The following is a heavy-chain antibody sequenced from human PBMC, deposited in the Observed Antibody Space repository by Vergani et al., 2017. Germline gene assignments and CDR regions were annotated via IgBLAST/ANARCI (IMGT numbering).Heavy chain of an antibody. Sequence: VQLVESGGGVVQPGRSLRLSCAASGFTFDDYAMHWVRQAPGKGLEWVSGISWNSGSIGYADSVKGRFTISRYNAKNSLYLQMNSLRAEDTALYYCAKGHIAAVVTRLPNWGQGTLVTVSS. D-gene: IGHD6-13*01. CDR3: AKGHIAAVVTRLPN. V-gene: IGHV3-9*01. CDR2: ISWNSGSI. J-gene: IGHJ4*02. CDR1: GFTFDDYA.